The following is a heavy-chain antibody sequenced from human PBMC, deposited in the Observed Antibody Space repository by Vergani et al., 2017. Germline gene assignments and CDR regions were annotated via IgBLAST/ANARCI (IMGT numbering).Heavy chain of an antibody. D-gene: IGHD3-10*01. V-gene: IGHV3-30*04. Sequence: QVQLVESGGGVVQPGRSLRLSCAASGFTFSSYAMHWVRQAPGKGLEWVAVISYDGSNKYYADSVKGRFTISRDNSKNTLYLQMNSLRAEDTAVYYCARERPYGSGRHRVGWSWFDPWGQGTLVTVSS. CDR3: ARERPYGSGRHRVGWSWFDP. J-gene: IGHJ5*02. CDR2: ISYDGSNK. CDR1: GFTFSSYA.